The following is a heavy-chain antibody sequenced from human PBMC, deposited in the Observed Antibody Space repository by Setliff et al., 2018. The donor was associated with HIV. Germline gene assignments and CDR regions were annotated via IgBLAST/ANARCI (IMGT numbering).Heavy chain of an antibody. CDR3: ARESYFYYFDY. V-gene: IGHV4-61*02. CDR1: GGSISSGTYY. CDR2: IYTSGST. D-gene: IGHD3-10*01. Sequence: PSETLSLTCTVSGGSISSGTYYWSWIRQPAGKGLEWIGRIYTSGSTNYSPSLKSRVTISVDTSKNQLSLKLSSVTAADAAVYYCARESYFYYFDYWGQGTLVTVSS. J-gene: IGHJ4*02.